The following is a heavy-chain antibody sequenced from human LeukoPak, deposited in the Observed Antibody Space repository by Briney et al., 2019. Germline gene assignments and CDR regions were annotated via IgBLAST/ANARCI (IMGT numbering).Heavy chain of an antibody. CDR1: GGSISSYY. V-gene: IGHV4-59*01. CDR3: ARLAKTGTTNWFDP. CDR2: IYYSGST. Sequence: SETLSLTCTVSGGSISSYYWSWIRQPPAKGLEWIGYIYYSGSTNYNPSLKSRVTISVDTSKNQFSLKLSSVTAADTAVYYCARLAKTGTTNWFDPWGQGTLVTVSS. D-gene: IGHD1-1*01. J-gene: IGHJ5*02.